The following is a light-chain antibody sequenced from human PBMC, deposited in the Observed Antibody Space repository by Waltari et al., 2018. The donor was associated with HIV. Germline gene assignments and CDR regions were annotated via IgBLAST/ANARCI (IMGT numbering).Light chain of an antibody. Sequence: DIEMTQSPSPLSASGGDRVTITCRASEAIANNINWYQQKTGKAPNLLIYDSFTLQSGVPSRFSGSGFGSEFTLTISSLQPEDLATYYCQQSYDVPRTFGTGTKVEFK. CDR3: QQSYDVPRT. CDR1: EAIANN. CDR2: DSF. J-gene: IGKJ3*01. V-gene: IGKV1-39*01.